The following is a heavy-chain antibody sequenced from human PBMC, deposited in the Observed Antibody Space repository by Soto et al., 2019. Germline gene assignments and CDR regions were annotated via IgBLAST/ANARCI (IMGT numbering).Heavy chain of an antibody. V-gene: IGHV3-11*01. CDR1: GFTFSDYY. D-gene: IGHD4-17*01. Sequence: QVQLVESGGGLVKPGVSLRLSCAASGFTFSDYYMSWIRQAPGKGLEWVSYISRSGSTISYADSVKGRFTISRDNAKNSLYLQMNSRRAEDTAVYYCARVLTVTTKNWFDPWGQGTLVTVSS. J-gene: IGHJ5*02. CDR2: ISRSGSTI. CDR3: ARVLTVTTKNWFDP.